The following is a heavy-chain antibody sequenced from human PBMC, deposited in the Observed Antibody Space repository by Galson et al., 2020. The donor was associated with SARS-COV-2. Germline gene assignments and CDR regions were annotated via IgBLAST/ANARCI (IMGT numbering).Heavy chain of an antibody. J-gene: IGHJ6*02. V-gene: IGHV3-21*01. D-gene: IGHD3-10*01. CDR3: AVPRGQDYCYYYGMDV. CDR1: GFTFSSYS. CDR2: ISSSSIYI. Sequence: GGSLRLSCAASGFTFSSYSMNWVRQAPGKGLEWVSSISSSSIYIYYADSVKCRFTISRDNAKNSLYLQMNSLRAEDTAVYYCAVPRGQDYCYYYGMDVWGQGTTVTFSS.